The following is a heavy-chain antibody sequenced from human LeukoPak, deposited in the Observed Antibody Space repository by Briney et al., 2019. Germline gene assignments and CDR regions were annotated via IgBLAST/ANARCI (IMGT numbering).Heavy chain of an antibody. CDR2: ISAYNGNT. CDR3: ARVFTATGKSDY. Sequence: ASVKVSCKASGYTFTSYGISWVRQAPGQGLEWMGWISAYNGNTNYAQKLQGRVTMTTDTSTSTAYMELSSLRSEDTAAYYCARVFTATGKSDYWGQGTLVTVSS. J-gene: IGHJ4*02. CDR1: GYTFTSYG. D-gene: IGHD5-18*01. V-gene: IGHV1-18*01.